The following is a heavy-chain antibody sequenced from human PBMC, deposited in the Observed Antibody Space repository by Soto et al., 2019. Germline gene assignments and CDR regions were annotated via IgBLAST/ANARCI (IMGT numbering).Heavy chain of an antibody. J-gene: IGHJ6*02. CDR3: AREGSALAMNHALYYYYYGMDV. CDR2: ISSSSSTI. CDR1: GFTFSSYS. Sequence: GGSLRLSCAASGFTFSSYSMNWVRQAPGKGLEWVSYISSSSSTIYYADSVKGRFTISRDNAKNSLYLQMNSLRDEDTAVYYCAREGSALAMNHALYYYYYGMDVWGQGTTVTVSS. V-gene: IGHV3-48*02.